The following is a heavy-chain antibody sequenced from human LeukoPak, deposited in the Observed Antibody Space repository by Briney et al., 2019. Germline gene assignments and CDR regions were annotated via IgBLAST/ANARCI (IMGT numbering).Heavy chain of an antibody. D-gene: IGHD2-21*01. CDR2: IYYSGST. Sequence: PSETLSLTCTVSGGSISSSSYYWGWIRQPPGKGLEWIGSIYYSGSTYYNPSLKSRVTISVDTSKNQFSLKLSSVTAADTAVYYCAREFPLYYYMDVWGKGTTVTVSS. V-gene: IGHV4-39*07. CDR1: GGSISSSSYY. J-gene: IGHJ6*03. CDR3: AREFPLYYYMDV.